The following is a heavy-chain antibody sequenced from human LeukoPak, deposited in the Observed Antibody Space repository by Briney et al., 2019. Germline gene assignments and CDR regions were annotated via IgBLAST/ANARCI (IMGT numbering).Heavy chain of an antibody. CDR2: IIPIFGTA. Sequence: SVKVSCKASGGTFSSYAISWVRQAPGQGLEWMGRIIPIFGTANYAQKFQGRVTITTDESTSTAYMELSSLRSEDTAVYYCAREGGDGYNLDYWGQGTLVTVSS. CDR1: GGTFSSYA. CDR3: AREGGDGYNLDY. J-gene: IGHJ4*02. V-gene: IGHV1-69*05. D-gene: IGHD5-24*01.